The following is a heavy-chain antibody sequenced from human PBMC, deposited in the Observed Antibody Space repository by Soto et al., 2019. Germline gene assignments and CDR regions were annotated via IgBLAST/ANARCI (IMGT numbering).Heavy chain of an antibody. D-gene: IGHD3-10*01. CDR3: ARLVRVVTRSYYNVMDL. CDR2: ISYSGST. J-gene: IGHJ6*02. V-gene: IGHV4-39*02. CDR1: GGSISSSTYY. Sequence: SETLSLTCTVSGGSISSSTYYWGWIRQPPGKGLEWIGSISYSGSTYSNPSLKSRLTISVDTSNNHISLKLSSVTAADTAVYYCARLVRVVTRSYYNVMDLWGQGTTGTVS.